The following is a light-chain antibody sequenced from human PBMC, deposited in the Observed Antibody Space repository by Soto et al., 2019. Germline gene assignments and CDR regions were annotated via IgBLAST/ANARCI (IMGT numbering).Light chain of an antibody. CDR1: QGISSY. J-gene: IGKJ1*01. V-gene: IGKV1-8*01. CDR3: QQYYSYLTCT. Sequence: AIRMTQSPSSFSASTGDRVTITCRASQGISSYLAWYQQKPGKAPKLLIYAASTLQSGVPSRFSGSGSGTDFTLTISCLQSADFATYYCQQYYSYLTCTFGQGTKVEIK. CDR2: AAS.